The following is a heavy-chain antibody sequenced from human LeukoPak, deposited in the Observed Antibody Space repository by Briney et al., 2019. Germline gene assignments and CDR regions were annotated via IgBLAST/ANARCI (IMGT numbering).Heavy chain of an antibody. Sequence: GGSLRLSCAASGFTFSSFSMNWVRQAPGKGLEWVSYIRTSGTNTDYTGSVKGRFTISRDNSKNTLYLQMNSLRAEDTAVYYCARGRASSSWPNFDYWGQGTLVTVSS. CDR2: IRTSGTNT. CDR3: ARGRASSSWPNFDY. CDR1: GFTFSSFS. D-gene: IGHD6-13*01. J-gene: IGHJ4*02. V-gene: IGHV3-48*01.